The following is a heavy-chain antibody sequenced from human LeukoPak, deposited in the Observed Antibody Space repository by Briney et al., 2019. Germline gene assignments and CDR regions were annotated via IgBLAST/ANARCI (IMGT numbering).Heavy chain of an antibody. Sequence: PGGSLRLSCAASGFTFSSYGMHWVRQAPGKGLEGVAVISYDGSNKYYADSVKGRFTISRDNSKNTLYLQMNSVRPEDTAVYYCAKDSPDRITMASYGMDVWGQGATVTVSS. D-gene: IGHD3-10*01. J-gene: IGHJ6*02. CDR2: ISYDGSNK. CDR1: GFTFSSYG. V-gene: IGHV3-30*18. CDR3: AKDSPDRITMASYGMDV.